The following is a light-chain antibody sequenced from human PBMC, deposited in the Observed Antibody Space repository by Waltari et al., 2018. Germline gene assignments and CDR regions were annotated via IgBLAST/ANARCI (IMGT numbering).Light chain of an antibody. J-gene: IGLJ2*01. CDR2: YDD. CDR1: SSNIGNNA. V-gene: IGLV1-36*01. CDR3: AAWDDSLSCGV. Sequence: QSVLTQPPSVSEAPRQRVTISCSGSSSNIGNNAVNWYQQLPGKAPKLLIYYDDLLPAGVSDRFSGSKSGTSASLAISGLQSEDEADYYCAAWDDSLSCGVFGGGTKLTVL.